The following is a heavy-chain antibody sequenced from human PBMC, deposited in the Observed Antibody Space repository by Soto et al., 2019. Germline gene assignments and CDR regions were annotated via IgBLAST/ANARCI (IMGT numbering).Heavy chain of an antibody. J-gene: IGHJ6*03. CDR1: GFTFSSYG. V-gene: IGHV3-33*01. D-gene: IGHD2-2*01. CDR2: IWYDGSNK. Sequence: GGSLRLSCAASGFTFSSYGMHWVRQAPGKGLEWVAVIWYDGSNKYYADSVKGRFTISRDNSKNTLYLQMNSLRAEDTAVYYCAREGSTRNYYYYYMDVWGKGTTVTVSS. CDR3: AREGSTRNYYYYYMDV.